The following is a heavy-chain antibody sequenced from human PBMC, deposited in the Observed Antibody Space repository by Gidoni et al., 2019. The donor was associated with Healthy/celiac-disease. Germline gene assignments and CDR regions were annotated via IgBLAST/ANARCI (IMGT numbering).Heavy chain of an antibody. D-gene: IGHD6-13*01. V-gene: IGHV4-59*01. CDR2: IYYSGST. CDR1: GGSISSYY. J-gene: IGHJ6*02. Sequence: VQLQASGPGLVKPSATLSLTCTVSGGSISSYYWSWIRQPPGQGLEWIGYIYYSGSTNYNPSLKSRVTISVDTSKNQCSLKLSSVTAADTAVYYCARVFRARIAAAEGMDVWGQGTTVTVSS. CDR3: ARVFRARIAAAEGMDV.